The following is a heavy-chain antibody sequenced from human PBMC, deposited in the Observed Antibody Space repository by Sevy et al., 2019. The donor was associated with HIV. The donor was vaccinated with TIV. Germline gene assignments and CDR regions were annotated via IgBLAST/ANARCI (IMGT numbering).Heavy chain of an antibody. J-gene: IGHJ4*02. CDR2: VNSDGSST. V-gene: IGHV3-74*01. D-gene: IGHD6-13*01. Sequence: GGSLRLSCAASGFTFSSYWMHWVRPAPGKGLVWVSRVNSDGSSTSYADSVKGRFTISRDNAKNTLYLQMNSLRAEDTAVFYCARGAAAGTFDYWGQGTLVTVSS. CDR3: ARGAAAGTFDY. CDR1: GFTFSSYW.